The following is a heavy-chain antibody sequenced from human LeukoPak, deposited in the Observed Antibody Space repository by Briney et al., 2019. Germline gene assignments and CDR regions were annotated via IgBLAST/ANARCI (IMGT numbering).Heavy chain of an antibody. CDR1: GFTVSSSF. CDR3: VRDGVDYSFEY. D-gene: IGHD4-11*01. Sequence: GGSLRLSCAASGFTVSSSFMSWVRQAPGKGLEWVSVIYSGGSTYYADFVKVLFTISRDNSKNTLYLQMNSLRADDTAVYYCVRDGVDYSFEYWGQGTLVTVSS. J-gene: IGHJ4*02. V-gene: IGHV3-53*01. CDR2: IYSGGST.